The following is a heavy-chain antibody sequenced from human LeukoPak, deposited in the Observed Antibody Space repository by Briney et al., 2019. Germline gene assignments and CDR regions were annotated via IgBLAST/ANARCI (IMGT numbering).Heavy chain of an antibody. Sequence: SETLSLTCAVYGGSFSGYDWSWIRQPPGKGLEWMGEINHSGSTNYNPSLKRRVTISVDTSKNQFSLKLSSVTAADTAVYYCARFNDFWSGYKEGHDYWGQGTLVTVSS. CDR1: GGSFSGYD. D-gene: IGHD3-3*01. J-gene: IGHJ4*02. CDR2: INHSGST. V-gene: IGHV4-34*01. CDR3: ARFNDFWSGYKEGHDY.